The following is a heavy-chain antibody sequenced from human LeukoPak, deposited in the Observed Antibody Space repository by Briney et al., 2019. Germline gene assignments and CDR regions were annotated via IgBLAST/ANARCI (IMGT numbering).Heavy chain of an antibody. CDR3: ASHAVREVSYYFDY. V-gene: IGHV4-31*03. Sequence: SETLSLTCTVSNGSISSGGYFWSWIRQHPGKGLEWIGYIYYSGTTYYNPSLKSRATISVDTSKNHFSLKLSSVTAADTAVYYCASHAVREVSYYFDYWGQGTLVTVSS. CDR1: NGSISSGGYF. J-gene: IGHJ4*02. CDR2: IYYSGTT. D-gene: IGHD3-10*01.